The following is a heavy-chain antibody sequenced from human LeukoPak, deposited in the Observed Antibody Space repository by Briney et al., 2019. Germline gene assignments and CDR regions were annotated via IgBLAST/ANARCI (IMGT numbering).Heavy chain of an antibody. D-gene: IGHD5-24*01. CDR2: ISASGGST. J-gene: IGHJ4*02. CDR1: GFTFSNSA. V-gene: IGHV3-23*01. CDR3: ARLRWLQLYYFDY. Sequence: GGSLRLSCAASGFTFSNSAMTWVRQAPGKGPEWVSDISASGGSTYYADSVKGRFTISRDNSKNTLYLQMNSLRAEDTAVYYCARLRWLQLYYFDYWGQGTLVTVSS.